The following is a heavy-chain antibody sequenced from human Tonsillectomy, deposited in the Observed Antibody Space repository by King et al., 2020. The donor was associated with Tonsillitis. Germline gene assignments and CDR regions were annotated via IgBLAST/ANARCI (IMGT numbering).Heavy chain of an antibody. CDR3: ARAVIPGKTCPDF. Sequence: QLVQSGGGVVQPGRSLRLSCAASGFTFSSYGMHWVRQAPGKGLEWVAVIWADENKKYYADSVKGRFTISRDNSQNTLYLKMNSLRVEDTALYFCARAVIPGKTCPDFWGQGALVTVSS. D-gene: IGHD1/OR15-1a*01. V-gene: IGHV3-33*08. CDR1: GFTFSSYG. CDR2: IWADENKK. J-gene: IGHJ1*01.